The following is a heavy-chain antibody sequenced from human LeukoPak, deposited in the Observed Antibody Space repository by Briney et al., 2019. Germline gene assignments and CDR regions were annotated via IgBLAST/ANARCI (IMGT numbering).Heavy chain of an antibody. CDR3: ARGVVPARLRYLFWFDP. D-gene: IGHD3-9*01. CDR2: ISYDGSNK. CDR1: GFTFSSYA. Sequence: PGGSLGLSCAASGFTFSSYAMHWVRQAPGKGLEWVAVISYDGSNKYYADSVKGRFTISRDNSKNTLYLQMNSLRAEDTAVYYCARGVVPARLRYLFWFDPWGQGTLVTVSS. J-gene: IGHJ5*02. V-gene: IGHV3-30*04.